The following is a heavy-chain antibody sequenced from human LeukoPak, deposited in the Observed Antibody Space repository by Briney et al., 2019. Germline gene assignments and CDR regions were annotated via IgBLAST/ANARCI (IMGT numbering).Heavy chain of an antibody. Sequence: GASAKVSCKASGDTFTGYYMRWVRQAPGQGLEWVGWINPNSGGTNYAQKFQGRVTMTRDTSISTAYMELSRLRSDDTAVYYCARDSGSYHPYFDYWGQGTLVTVSS. J-gene: IGHJ4*02. V-gene: IGHV1-2*02. CDR1: GDTFTGYY. CDR3: ARDSGSYHPYFDY. D-gene: IGHD1-26*01. CDR2: INPNSGGT.